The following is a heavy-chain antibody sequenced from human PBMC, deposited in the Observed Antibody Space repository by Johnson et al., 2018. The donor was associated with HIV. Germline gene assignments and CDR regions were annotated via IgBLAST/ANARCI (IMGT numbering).Heavy chain of an antibody. J-gene: IGHJ3*02. Sequence: VQLVESGGGMVPPGGSLRLSSAASGFTFSSYGMHWVRQATGKGLEWVSAIGTAGDTYYPGSVKGRFTISRENAKNSLYLKMNSLSAGDTAVYYCARVTNDAFDIWGQGTMVTVSS. CDR1: GFTFSSYG. V-gene: IGHV3-13*01. CDR3: ARVTNDAFDI. CDR2: IGTAGDT.